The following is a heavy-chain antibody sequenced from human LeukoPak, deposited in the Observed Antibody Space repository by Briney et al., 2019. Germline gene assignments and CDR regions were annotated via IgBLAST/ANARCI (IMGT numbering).Heavy chain of an antibody. Sequence: GGSLRLSCAASGFTFSNYWMSWVRQAPGKGLEWVANIQQHGSETYYGDSVKGRFTISRDNAKNSLYLQMNSLRAEDTAVYYCATYSSSNGREFQYWGQGTLVTVSS. CDR3: ATYSSSNGREFQY. V-gene: IGHV3-7*01. CDR1: GFTFSNYW. J-gene: IGHJ1*01. D-gene: IGHD2-2*01. CDR2: IQQHGSET.